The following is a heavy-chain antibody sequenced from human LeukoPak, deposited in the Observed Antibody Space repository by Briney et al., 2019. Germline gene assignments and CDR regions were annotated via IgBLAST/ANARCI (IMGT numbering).Heavy chain of an antibody. Sequence: GGSLRLSCAASGFTFGTYWMHWVRQVPGKGLVWVSRINTDGSTTNYADSVKGRFTMSRDNAKNTVYLQMNSLRAEDTAVYYCARDGWYSSGWPFDYWGQGTLVTVSS. D-gene: IGHD6-19*01. CDR2: INTDGSTT. J-gene: IGHJ4*02. CDR3: ARDGWYSSGWPFDY. CDR1: GFTFGTYW. V-gene: IGHV3-74*01.